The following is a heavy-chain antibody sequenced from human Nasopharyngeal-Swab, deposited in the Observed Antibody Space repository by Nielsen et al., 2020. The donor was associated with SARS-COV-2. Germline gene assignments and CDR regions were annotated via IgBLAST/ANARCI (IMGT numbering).Heavy chain of an antibody. D-gene: IGHD3-10*01. Sequence: GGSLRLSCAASGFTFSSYWMSWVRQAPGKGLEWVANIKQDGSEKYYVDSVKGRFTISRDNAKNSLYLQMSSLRAEDTAVYYCASCITMVRGVIIMEDAFDIWGQGTMVTVSS. J-gene: IGHJ3*02. CDR1: GFTFSSYW. CDR3: ASCITMVRGVIIMEDAFDI. V-gene: IGHV3-7*01. CDR2: IKQDGSEK.